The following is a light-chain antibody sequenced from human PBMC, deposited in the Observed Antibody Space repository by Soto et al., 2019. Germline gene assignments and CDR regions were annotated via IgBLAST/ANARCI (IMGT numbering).Light chain of an antibody. Sequence: DIQMTQSPFTLSASVGDRVTITCRASQTISSWLAWYQQIPGKDPKLLIYDASNLESGVPSRFSGSGSGTEFTLTISRLQPEDFAVYYCQQYENYWTFGQGTKVEIK. J-gene: IGKJ1*01. CDR2: DAS. V-gene: IGKV1-5*01. CDR1: QTISSW. CDR3: QQYENYWT.